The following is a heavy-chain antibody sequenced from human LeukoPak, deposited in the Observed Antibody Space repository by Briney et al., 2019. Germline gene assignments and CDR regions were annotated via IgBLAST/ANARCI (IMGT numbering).Heavy chain of an antibody. D-gene: IGHD3-22*01. CDR1: GFTFSSNY. Sequence: GGSLRLSCAASGFTFSSNYMSWVRQAPGKGLEGVSVIYSGGSTYYADSVKGRFTISRDNSKNTLYLQMNSLRAEDTAVYYCARGIDGYYRTETVDYWGQGTLVTVSS. J-gene: IGHJ4*02. CDR3: ARGIDGYYRTETVDY. CDR2: IYSGGST. V-gene: IGHV3-66*01.